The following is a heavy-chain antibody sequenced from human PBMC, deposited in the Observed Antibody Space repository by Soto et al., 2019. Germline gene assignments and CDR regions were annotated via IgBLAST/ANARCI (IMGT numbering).Heavy chain of an antibody. J-gene: IGHJ6*02. CDR1: GDSVSSGSYY. V-gene: IGHV4-61*01. CDR2: IYYNENT. Sequence: SETLSLTCTVSGDSVSSGSYYWSWIRQPPGKGLEWIGYIYYNENTNYNPSVKSRVTISVDTSKNQFSLKLSSVTAADTAVYYCASTFPIFGVVPPGEYYYGMDVWGQGTTVTVSS. CDR3: ASTFPIFGVVPPGEYYYGMDV. D-gene: IGHD3-3*01.